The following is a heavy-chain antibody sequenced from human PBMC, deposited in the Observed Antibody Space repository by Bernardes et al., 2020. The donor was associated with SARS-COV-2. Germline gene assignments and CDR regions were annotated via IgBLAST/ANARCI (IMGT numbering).Heavy chain of an antibody. CDR2: IYDSGST. V-gene: IGHV4-61*01. CDR1: GGSVSSGSYY. Sequence: SETLSLTCTVSGGSVSSGSYYWSWLRQPPGKALEWIGYIYDSGSTNSSPSLKSRVTISVDTSKNQFSLRLTSVTAADTAVYYCARGDFKVSDYWGQGILVTVSA. D-gene: IGHD2-21*02. J-gene: IGHJ4*02. CDR3: ARGDFKVSDY.